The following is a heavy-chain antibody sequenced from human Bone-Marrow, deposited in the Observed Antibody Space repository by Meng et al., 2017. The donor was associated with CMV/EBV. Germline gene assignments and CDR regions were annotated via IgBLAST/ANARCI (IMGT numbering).Heavy chain of an antibody. CDR1: GGSISSGCYY. V-gene: IGHV4-31*02. CDR3: ARLVSTFGYYFDY. D-gene: IGHD3-10*01. Sequence: VSGGSISSGCYYWSWIRQHPGKGLEWIGYIYYSGSTYYNPSLKSRVTISVDTSKNQLSLKLSSVTAADTAVYYCARLVSTFGYYFDYWGQGTLVTVSS. CDR2: IYYSGST. J-gene: IGHJ4*02.